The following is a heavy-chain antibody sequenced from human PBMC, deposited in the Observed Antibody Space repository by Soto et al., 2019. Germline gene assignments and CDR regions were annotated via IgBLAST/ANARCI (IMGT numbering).Heavy chain of an antibody. D-gene: IGHD6-19*01. Sequence: QVQLQESGPGLVKPSETLSLTCTVSGASISGHYWGWFRQPPGKRPEWIGYMHSTGSTNYNPSLQSRVAISLDTSKNQYSLNLISVTAADTAGYYCAGGRGWLTPYWGLGTLVTVSS. J-gene: IGHJ4*02. CDR1: GASISGHY. CDR2: MHSTGST. CDR3: AGGRGWLTPY. V-gene: IGHV4-59*11.